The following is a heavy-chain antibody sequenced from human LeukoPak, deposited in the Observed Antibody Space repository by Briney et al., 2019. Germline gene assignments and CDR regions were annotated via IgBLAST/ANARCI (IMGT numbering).Heavy chain of an antibody. CDR2: IYYSGST. CDR3: ASFYSSSSFVDY. V-gene: IGHV4-39*01. J-gene: IGHJ4*02. Sequence: SETLSLTCTVSGGSISSSSYYWGWIRQPPGKGLEWIGSIYYSGSTYYNPSLKSRVTISVDTSKNQFSLKLSSVTAADTAVYYCASFYSSSSFVDYWGQGTLVTVSS. CDR1: GGSISSSSYY. D-gene: IGHD6-6*01.